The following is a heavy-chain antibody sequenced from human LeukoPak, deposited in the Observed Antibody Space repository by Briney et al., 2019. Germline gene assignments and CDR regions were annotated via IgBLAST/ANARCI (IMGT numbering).Heavy chain of an antibody. D-gene: IGHD4-17*01. V-gene: IGHV3-30*04. CDR1: GFTFSSYA. J-gene: IGHJ4*02. Sequence: GGSLRLSCAASGFTFSSYAMHWVRQAPGKGLEWVAVISYDGSNKYYADSVKGRFTISRDNSKNTLYLQMNSLRAEDTAVYYCARRSSDYGDDYWGQGTLVTVSS. CDR3: ARRSSDYGDDY. CDR2: ISYDGSNK.